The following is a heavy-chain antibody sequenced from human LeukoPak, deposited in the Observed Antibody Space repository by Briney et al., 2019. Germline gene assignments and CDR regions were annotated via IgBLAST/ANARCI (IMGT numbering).Heavy chain of an antibody. J-gene: IGHJ4*02. CDR1: GYTFTGYY. D-gene: IGHD6-13*01. CDR2: INPNSGGT. CDR3: ARDPRIAAAGGFDY. Sequence: ASVKVSCKASGYTFTGYYMHWVRQAPGQGLEWMGWINPNSGGTNYAQKFQGRVTMTRDTSISTAYMELSRLRSDDTAEYYCARDPRIAAAGGFDYWGQGTLVTVSS. V-gene: IGHV1-2*02.